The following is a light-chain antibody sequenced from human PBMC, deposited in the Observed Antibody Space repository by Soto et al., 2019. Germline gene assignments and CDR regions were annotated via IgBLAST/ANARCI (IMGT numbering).Light chain of an antibody. CDR1: QSVSGSF. Sequence: EIVLTQSPGTLSLSPGERATLSCRASQSVSGSFLAWYQQKPGQAPRLLIYGASSRATGIPDRFSGSGSGTDFTLTISRLEPEDFAVYDCHQYGSTPHTCGQGTKLEIK. J-gene: IGKJ2*01. CDR3: HQYGSTPHT. CDR2: GAS. V-gene: IGKV3-20*01.